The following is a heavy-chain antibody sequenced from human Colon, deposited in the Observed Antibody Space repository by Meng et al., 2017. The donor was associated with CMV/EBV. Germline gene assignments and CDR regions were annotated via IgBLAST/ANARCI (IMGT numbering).Heavy chain of an antibody. J-gene: IGHJ6*02. V-gene: IGHV4-61*01. D-gene: IGHD6-19*01. CDR3: ARALAVTGLQGGRIYYYGMDV. CDR2: IYYSGSS. Sequence: SETLSLTCTVSGGSLTSGSYYWNWLRQSPGKGLEWIGYIYYSGSSKYNPSLESRVTMSVDTSKNQFSLNLSSVTAADTALYFCARALAVTGLQGGRIYYYGMDVWGQGTTVTVSS. CDR1: GGSLTSGSYY.